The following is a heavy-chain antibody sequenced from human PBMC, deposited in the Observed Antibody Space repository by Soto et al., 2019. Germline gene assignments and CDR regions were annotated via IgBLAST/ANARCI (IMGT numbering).Heavy chain of an antibody. CDR1: GITFSNYV. CDR3: ATKNGDCIGGPCSYLDF. D-gene: IGHD2-15*01. J-gene: IGHJ4*02. CDR2: ISTSDGGT. V-gene: IGHV3-23*01. Sequence: EVQLLESGGGLVQPGGSLRLSCAASGITFSNYVINWVRQAPGKGLEWVSSISTSDGGTRYADSVKGRFTASRDSGKSSVYLEMNSLRVEDTAVYYCATKNGDCIGGPCSYLDFGGQGALVTVSS.